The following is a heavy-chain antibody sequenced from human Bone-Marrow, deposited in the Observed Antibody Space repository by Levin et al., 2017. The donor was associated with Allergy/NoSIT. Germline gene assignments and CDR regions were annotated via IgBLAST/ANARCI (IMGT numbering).Heavy chain of an antibody. CDR3: AREAFHFMDV. J-gene: IGHJ6*03. CDR1: GYNFDVHW. V-gene: IGHV3-7*03. Sequence: GESLKISCEGFGYNFDVHWMSWVRQAPGKGLEWVANIKHDGSVTYYVDSVKGRFTISRDNAKVYLQMNSLRVEDTAVYFCAREAFHFMDVWGKGTTVTVSS. CDR2: IKHDGSVT. D-gene: IGHD3-16*01.